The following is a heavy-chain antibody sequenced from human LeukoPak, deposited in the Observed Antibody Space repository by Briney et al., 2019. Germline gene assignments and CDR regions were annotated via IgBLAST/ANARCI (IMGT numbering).Heavy chain of an antibody. D-gene: IGHD5-24*01. V-gene: IGHV3-20*04. CDR2: INWNGGST. CDR3: ARDYSGGYNGYFDY. CDR1: GFTFSSYE. Sequence: GGSLRLSCAASGFTFSSYEMNWVRQAPGKGLEWVSGINWNGGSTGYADSVKGRFTISRDNAKNSLYLQMNSLRAEDTALFFCARDYSGGYNGYFDYWGQGTLVTVSS. J-gene: IGHJ4*02.